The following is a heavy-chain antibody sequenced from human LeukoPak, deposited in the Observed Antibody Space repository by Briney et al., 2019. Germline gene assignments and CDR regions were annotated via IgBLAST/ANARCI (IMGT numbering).Heavy chain of an antibody. V-gene: IGHV1-69*04. Sequence: ASVKVSCKASGGTFSSYAISWVRQAPGQGLEWMGRIIPILGIANYAQKFQGRVTITADKSTSTAYMELSSLRSEDTAVYYCASGEYCSSTSCWYYYDRPSPGGTFDYWGQGTLVTVSS. CDR2: IIPILGIA. J-gene: IGHJ4*02. CDR1: GGTFSSYA. CDR3: ASGEYCSSTSCWYYYDRPSPGGTFDY. D-gene: IGHD2-2*01.